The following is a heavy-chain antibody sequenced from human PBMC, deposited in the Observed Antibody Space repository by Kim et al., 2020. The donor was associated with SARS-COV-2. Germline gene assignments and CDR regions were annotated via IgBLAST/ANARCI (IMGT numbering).Heavy chain of an antibody. D-gene: IGHD3-10*01. J-gene: IGHJ4*02. V-gene: IGHV3-7*01. Sequence: GTVRGRFTRSRDNAKTSRYLQMNSLGAEDTAVYYCARDLGVGSGSYYNYWGQGTLVTVSS. CDR3: ARDLGVGSGSYYNY.